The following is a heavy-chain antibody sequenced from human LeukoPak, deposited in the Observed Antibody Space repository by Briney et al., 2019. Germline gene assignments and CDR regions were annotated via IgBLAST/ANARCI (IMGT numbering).Heavy chain of an antibody. Sequence: PGGSLRLSCAASGFSFSSYTMSWVRQAPAKGLEWVSAISGRGGATYYADSVKGRFTISRDNSKNTLYLQMNSLRAEDTAVYYCAKDLTTLTPLYGMDVWGQGTTVTVSS. J-gene: IGHJ6*02. CDR1: GFSFSSYT. V-gene: IGHV3-23*01. CDR3: AKDLTTLTPLYGMDV. CDR2: ISGRGGAT. D-gene: IGHD4-17*01.